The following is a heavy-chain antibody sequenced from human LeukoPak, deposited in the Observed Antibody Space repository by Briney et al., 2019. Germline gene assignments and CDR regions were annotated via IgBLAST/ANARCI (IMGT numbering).Heavy chain of an antibody. CDR2: ISAYNGNT. J-gene: IGHJ5*02. Sequence: ASVKVSCKTSGYTFTSYGISWVRQAPGQGLEWMGWISAYNGNTNYAQKVQGRVTMTTDTSTSTAYMELRSLRSDDTAVYYCARGYSSSWYFNWFDPWGQGTLVTVSS. CDR3: ARGYSSSWYFNWFDP. V-gene: IGHV1-18*01. CDR1: GYTFTSYG. D-gene: IGHD6-13*01.